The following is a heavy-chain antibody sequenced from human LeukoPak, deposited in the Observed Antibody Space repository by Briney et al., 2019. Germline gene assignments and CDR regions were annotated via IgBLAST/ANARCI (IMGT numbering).Heavy chain of an antibody. CDR2: IIPIFGTV. CDR1: GYTFTDYY. Sequence: SVKVSCKASGYTFTDYYLYWVRQAPGQGLEWMGGIIPIFGTVNYAQNFQGRVTITADESTSTAYMDLSSLRSEDTAVYYCARVNCGGDCYSDRGAFDIWGQGTMVTVS. J-gene: IGHJ3*02. V-gene: IGHV1-69*13. D-gene: IGHD2-21*02. CDR3: ARVNCGGDCYSDRGAFDI.